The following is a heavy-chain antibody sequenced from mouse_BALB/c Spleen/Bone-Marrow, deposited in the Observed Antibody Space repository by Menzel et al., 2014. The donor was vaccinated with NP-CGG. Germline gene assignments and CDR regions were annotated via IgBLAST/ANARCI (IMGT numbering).Heavy chain of an antibody. CDR3: ARNANWLFAY. CDR1: GYAFXNYL. D-gene: IGHD4-1*01. V-gene: IGHV1-54*01. J-gene: IGHJ3*01. CDR2: INPGSGDT. Sequence: VQLVESGTELVRPGTSVKVSCKASGYAFXNYLIEWVKQRPGQGLEWIGVINPGSGDTSYNEKFRGKATLTADRSSSTAYMQLSSLTSDDSAVYFCARNANWLFAYWGQGTLVTVSA.